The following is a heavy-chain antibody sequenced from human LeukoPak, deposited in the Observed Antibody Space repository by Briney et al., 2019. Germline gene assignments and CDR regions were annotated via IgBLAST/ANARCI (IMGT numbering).Heavy chain of an antibody. CDR1: GFTFSSYW. J-gene: IGHJ4*02. Sequence: GGSLRLSCAASGFTFSSYWMNWVRQAPGKGLEWVANIKKDGSDKNYLGSVKGRFTISRDNAKNSLYVQMSSLRVEDTAVYYCVAGSGWRFDYWGQGTLVTVSS. D-gene: IGHD6-19*01. V-gene: IGHV3-7*01. CDR2: IKKDGSDK. CDR3: VAGSGWRFDY.